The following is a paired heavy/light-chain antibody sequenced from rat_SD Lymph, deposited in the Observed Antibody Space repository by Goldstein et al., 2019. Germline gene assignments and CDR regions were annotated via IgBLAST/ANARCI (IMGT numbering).Heavy chain of an antibody. CDR1: GFTFSDYY. V-gene: IGHV5-22*01. J-gene: IGHJ2*01. Sequence: EVQLVESGGGLVQPGRSMKLSCAASGFTFSDYYMAWVRQAPKKGLEWVASISYEGSSTYYGDSVKGRFTISRDNAKSTLYLQMNSLRSEDTATYYCARRTLAYFDYWGQGVMVTVSS. CDR2: ISYEGSST. CDR3: ARRTLAYFDY.
Light chain of an antibody. CDR2: NAN. CDR3: QQYNSWTT. CDR1: QNINNY. V-gene: IGKV22S2*01. Sequence: IQMTQSPSLLSASVGDRVTLSCKAGQNINNYLAWYQQKLGEAPKLLIYNANSLQTGIPSRFSGSGSGTDYTLTISSLQPEDVATYFCQQYNSWTTFGSGTKLEIK. J-gene: IGKJ5*01.